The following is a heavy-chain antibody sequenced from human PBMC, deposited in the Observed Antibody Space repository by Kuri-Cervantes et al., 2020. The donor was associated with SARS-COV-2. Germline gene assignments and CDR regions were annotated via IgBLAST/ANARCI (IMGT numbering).Heavy chain of an antibody. V-gene: IGHV4-59*01. CDR3: ARSFTVRGAYFDY. D-gene: IGHD3-10*01. Sequence: SETLSLTCTVSGGSISSYYWSWIRQPPGMGLEWIGYIYYSGSTNYNPSLKSRVTISVDTSKNQFSLKLCSVTAADTAVYYCARSFTVRGAYFDYWGQGTLVTVSS. CDR1: GGSISSYY. CDR2: IYYSGST. J-gene: IGHJ4*02.